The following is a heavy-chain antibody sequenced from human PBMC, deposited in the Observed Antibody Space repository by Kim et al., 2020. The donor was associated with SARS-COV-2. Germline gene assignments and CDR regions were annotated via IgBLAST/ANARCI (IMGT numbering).Heavy chain of an antibody. CDR3: ARDSTYWNDDYYYGMDV. CDR1: GGSISSGGYY. V-gene: IGHV4-31*03. D-gene: IGHD1-1*01. CDR2: IYYSGST. J-gene: IGHJ6*02. Sequence: SETLSLTCTVSGGSISSGGYYWSWIRQHPGKGLEWIGYIYYSGSTYYNPSLKSRVTISVDTSKNQFSLKLSSVTAADTAVYYCARDSTYWNDDYYYGMDVWGQGTTVTVSS.